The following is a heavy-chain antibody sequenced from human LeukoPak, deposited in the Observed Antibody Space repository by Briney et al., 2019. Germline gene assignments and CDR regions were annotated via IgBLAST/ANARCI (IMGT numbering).Heavy chain of an antibody. CDR2: ISYDGSNK. J-gene: IGHJ6*02. D-gene: IGHD1-26*01. CDR1: GFTFSSYA. CDR3: ARLREPYEYYYYGMDV. V-gene: IGHV3-30-3*01. Sequence: PGRSLRLSCAASGFTFSSYAMHWVRQATGKGLEWVAVISYDGSNKYYADSVKGRFTISRDNSKNTLYLQMNSLRAEDTAVYYCARLREPYEYYYYGMDVWGQGTTVTVSS.